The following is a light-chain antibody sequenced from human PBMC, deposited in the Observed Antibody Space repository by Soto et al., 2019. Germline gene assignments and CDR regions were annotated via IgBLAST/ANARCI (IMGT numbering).Light chain of an antibody. V-gene: IGKV4-1*01. J-gene: IGKJ4*01. CDR2: WAS. CDR3: QQYYSNPLT. CDR1: QSVLYSSDTRDY. Sequence: DIVMTQSPDSLAASLGERVTINCKSSQSVLYSSDTRDYLGWYQQKPGPPPKLLIHWASTRESGVPDRFSGGGSGTDFTLTISSLQAEDAAVYYCQQYYSNPLTFGGGTKVEIK.